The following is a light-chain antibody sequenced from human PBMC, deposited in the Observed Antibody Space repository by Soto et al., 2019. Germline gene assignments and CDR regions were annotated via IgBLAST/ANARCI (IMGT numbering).Light chain of an antibody. J-gene: IGKJ1*01. Sequence: ETVLTQSPGTLSLSPGERATLSCRASQSVSSNYLAWYQHKPGQAPRLLIYGASNRATGIPDRFSGSGSGTDFTLTISRLEPEDFAVYYCQQYVTSPSSWTFGQGTKVEVK. CDR3: QQYVTSPSSWT. CDR1: QSVSSNY. V-gene: IGKV3-20*01. CDR2: GAS.